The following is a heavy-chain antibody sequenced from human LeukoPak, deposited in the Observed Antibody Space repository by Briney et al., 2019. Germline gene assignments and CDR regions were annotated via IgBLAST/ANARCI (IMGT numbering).Heavy chain of an antibody. CDR1: GFTFDDYA. V-gene: IGHV3-23*01. CDR3: ATERNWVFDY. CDR2: ITGSGGST. D-gene: IGHD7-27*01. Sequence: PGGSLRLSCAASGFTFDDYAMSWVRQAPGKGLEWVSAITGSGGSTYYADSVKGRFTISRDNSKNTLYVQMNSLRAEDTAVYYCATERNWVFDYWGQGTLVTVSS. J-gene: IGHJ4*02.